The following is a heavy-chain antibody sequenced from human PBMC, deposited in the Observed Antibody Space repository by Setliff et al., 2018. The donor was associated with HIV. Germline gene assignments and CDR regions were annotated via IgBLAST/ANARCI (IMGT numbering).Heavy chain of an antibody. V-gene: IGHV1-3*01. CDR2: ISGYSGHT. D-gene: IGHD6-13*01. CDR3: ARDQTGVAAAAFGGGSAWSDEGFDI. J-gene: IGHJ3*02. Sequence: ASVKVSCKASGYTFTSYAMHWVRQAPGQRLEWMGWISGYSGHTSYAQKFQGRVTMTTDTSTSTAYMELSSLSSEDTAVYYCARDQTGVAAAAFGGGSAWSDEGFDIWGQGTMVTVSS. CDR1: GYTFTSYA.